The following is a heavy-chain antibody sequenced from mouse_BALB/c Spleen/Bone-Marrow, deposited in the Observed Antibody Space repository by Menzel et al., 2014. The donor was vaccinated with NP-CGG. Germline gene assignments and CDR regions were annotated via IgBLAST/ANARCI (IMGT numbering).Heavy chain of an antibody. CDR1: GFTFSSFG. J-gene: IGHJ4*01. D-gene: IGHD1-2*01. CDR2: ISGGSSII. Sequence: EVKLQESGGGLVQPGGSRKLSCAASGFTFSSFGMHWVRQAPEKGLEWVAYISGGSSIIYYADTVKGRFTISRDNPKNPLFLQMNSLRVEDTAIYFRSRKDYFGYAAMDYWGQGTSVTVSS. V-gene: IGHV5-17*02. CDR3: SRKDYFGYAAMDY.